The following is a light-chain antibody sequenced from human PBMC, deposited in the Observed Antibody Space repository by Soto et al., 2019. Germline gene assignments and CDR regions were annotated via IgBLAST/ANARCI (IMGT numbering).Light chain of an antibody. V-gene: IGKV1-5*01. Sequence: DIQMTQSPSTLSASVGDRDTITCRASQSISSWLAWYQQKPGKAPKLLIYDAPSLESGVPSRFSGSGSGTEFTLTISSLQPDDFATYYCQQYNSYSRTFGQGTKVEIK. CDR2: DAP. CDR1: QSISSW. CDR3: QQYNSYSRT. J-gene: IGKJ1*01.